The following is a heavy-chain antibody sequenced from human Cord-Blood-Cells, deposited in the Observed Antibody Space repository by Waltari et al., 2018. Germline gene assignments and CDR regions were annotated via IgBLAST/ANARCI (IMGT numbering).Heavy chain of an antibody. Sequence: QLKLQGPGPGLGRPSEPLSLPCPALGGPFSRRIYYWAWIGQPPGKGLEWIGSIYYSGSTYYNPSLKSRVTISVDTSKNQFSLKLSSVTAADTAVYYCARHGYSSSSYYFDYWGQGTLVTVSS. CDR2: IYYSGST. J-gene: IGHJ4*02. CDR3: ARHGYSSSSYYFDY. CDR1: GGPFSRRIYY. V-gene: IGHV4-39*01. D-gene: IGHD6-6*01.